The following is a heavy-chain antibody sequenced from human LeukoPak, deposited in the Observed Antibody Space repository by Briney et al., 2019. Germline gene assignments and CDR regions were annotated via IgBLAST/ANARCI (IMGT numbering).Heavy chain of an antibody. D-gene: IGHD3-3*01. CDR1: GFTFSSYG. J-gene: IGHJ4*02. CDR3: AKAGVFLALLL. V-gene: IGHV3-30*18. Sequence: GGSLRLSCAASGFTFSSYGMHWVRQAPGKGLEWVAVISYDGSNKYYADSVKGRFTISRDNSKNTLYLQMNSLRAEDTAVYYCAKAGVFLALLLWGQGTLVTVSS. CDR2: ISYDGSNK.